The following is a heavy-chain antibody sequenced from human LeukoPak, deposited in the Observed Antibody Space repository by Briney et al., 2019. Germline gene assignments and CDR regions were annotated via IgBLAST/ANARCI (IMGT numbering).Heavy chain of an antibody. CDR1: GYTFTSYH. Sequence: GASVKVSRKTSGYTFTSYHFTWVRQAPGQGPEWLGWISTYSADAIYAPAFRDRLTLTTDTRTRTAFMELTGLTSADTAVYYCARYKHHNFFDYWGQGTLVTVSS. D-gene: IGHD1-1*01. V-gene: IGHV1-18*01. J-gene: IGHJ4*02. CDR3: ARYKHHNFFDY. CDR2: ISTYSADA.